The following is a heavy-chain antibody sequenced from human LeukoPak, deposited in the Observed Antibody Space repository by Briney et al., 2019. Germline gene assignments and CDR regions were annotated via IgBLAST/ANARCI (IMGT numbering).Heavy chain of an antibody. V-gene: IGHV3-21*01. D-gene: IGHD2-2*01. J-gene: IGHJ4*02. CDR1: GFTFSSYS. CDR3: ARDIVVVPAARGLFDY. Sequence: PGGSLRLSCAASGFTFSSYSMNWVRQAPGKGLEWVSSISSSSSYIYYADSVKGRFTISRDNAKNSLYLQMNSLRAEDTAVYYCARDIVVVPAARGLFDYWGQGTLVTVSS. CDR2: ISSSSSYI.